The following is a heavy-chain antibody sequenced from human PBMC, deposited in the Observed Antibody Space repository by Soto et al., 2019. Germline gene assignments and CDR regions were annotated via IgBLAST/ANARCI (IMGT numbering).Heavy chain of an antibody. CDR3: ARINGGGSYFYYGMDV. J-gene: IGHJ6*02. CDR1: GGTFSNYA. CDR2: FIPMFGRA. Sequence: QVQLVQSGAEVKKPGSSVKVSCKASGGTFSNYALSWVRQAPGQGLEWMGGFIPMFGRADYAQKFQGRVTMTADGSTGTAYMELSSLTSEDTAVYYCARINGGGSYFYYGMDVWGQGTTVTVSS. V-gene: IGHV1-69*12. D-gene: IGHD3-10*01.